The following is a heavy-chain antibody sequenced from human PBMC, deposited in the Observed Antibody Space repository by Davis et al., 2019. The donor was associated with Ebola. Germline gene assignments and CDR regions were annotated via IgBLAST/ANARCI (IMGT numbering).Heavy chain of an antibody. CDR2: IIPILGIA. V-gene: IGHV1-69*04. CDR1: GGTFSSYA. Sequence: AASVKVSCKASGGTFSSYAISWVRQAPGQGLEWMGRIIPILGIANYAQKFQGRVTITADESTSTAYMELSSLRSEDTAVYYCARAQDTAMSYYYGMDVWGQGTTVTVSS. J-gene: IGHJ6*02. D-gene: IGHD5-18*01. CDR3: ARAQDTAMSYYYGMDV.